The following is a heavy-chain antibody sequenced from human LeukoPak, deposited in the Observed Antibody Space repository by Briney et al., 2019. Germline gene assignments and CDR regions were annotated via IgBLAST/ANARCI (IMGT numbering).Heavy chain of an antibody. CDR1: GGSISSGGYY. CDR3: ARRTTVTNLFDY. Sequence: SSETLSRTCTVSGGSISSGGYYWSWIRQHPGKGLEWIGYIYYSGSTYYNPSLKSRVTISVDTSKNQFSLKLSSVTAADTAVYYCARRTTVTNLFDYWGQGTLVTVSS. CDR2: IYYSGST. V-gene: IGHV4-31*03. J-gene: IGHJ4*02. D-gene: IGHD4-17*01.